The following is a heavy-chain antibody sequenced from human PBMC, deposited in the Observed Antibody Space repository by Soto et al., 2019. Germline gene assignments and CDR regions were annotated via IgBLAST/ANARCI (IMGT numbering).Heavy chain of an antibody. D-gene: IGHD5-12*01. Sequence: ASVKVSCKASGYTFTSYAMHWVRQAPGQRLEWMGWINAGNGNTKYSQKFQGRVTITRDTSASTAYMELSSLGSEDTTVYYCARGSRGDGYTEYHTWGQGTLVTVSS. CDR2: INAGNGNT. J-gene: IGHJ4*02. CDR3: ARGSRGDGYTEYHT. V-gene: IGHV1-3*01. CDR1: GYTFTSYA.